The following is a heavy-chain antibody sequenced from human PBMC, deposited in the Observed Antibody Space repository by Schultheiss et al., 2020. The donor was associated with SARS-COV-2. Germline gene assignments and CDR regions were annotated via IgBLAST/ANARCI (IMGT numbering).Heavy chain of an antibody. V-gene: IGHV4-38-2*01. CDR1: GYSISSGYY. D-gene: IGHD6-13*01. Sequence: SETLSLTCAVSGYSISSGYYWGWIRQPPGKGLEWIGSIYHSGSTYYNPSLKSRVTISVDTSKNQFSLKLSSVTAADTAVYYCARSDGSSWYGVNYFDYWGQGTLVTVSS. CDR3: ARSDGSSWYGVNYFDY. CDR2: IYHSGST. J-gene: IGHJ4*02.